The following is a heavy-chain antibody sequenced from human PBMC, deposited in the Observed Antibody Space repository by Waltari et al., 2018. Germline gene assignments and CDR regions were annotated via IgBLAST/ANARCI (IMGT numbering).Heavy chain of an antibody. J-gene: IGHJ6*03. Sequence: QVQLQESGPGLVQTSETLSLTCTVSGYSISSGYYWGWIRQPPGKGLEWIGSIYHSGSTYYNPSLKSRVTISVDTSKNQFSLKLSSVTAADTAVYYCARVGGYSYGGYMDVWGKGTTVTISS. CDR2: IYHSGST. D-gene: IGHD5-18*01. CDR3: ARVGGYSYGGYMDV. V-gene: IGHV4-38-2*02. CDR1: GYSISSGYY.